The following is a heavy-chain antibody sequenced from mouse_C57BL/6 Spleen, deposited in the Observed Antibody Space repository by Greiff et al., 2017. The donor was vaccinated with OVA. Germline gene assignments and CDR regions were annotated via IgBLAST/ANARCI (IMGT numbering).Heavy chain of an antibody. Sequence: QVQLQQSGAELVKPGASVKISCKASGYAFSSYWMNWVKQRPGKGLEWIGQIYPGDGDTNYNGKFKGKATLTADKSSSTAYMQLSSLTSEDSAVYFCARWGDYDYDMGWFAYWGQGTLVTVSA. D-gene: IGHD2-4*01. CDR1: GYAFSSYW. CDR3: ARWGDYDYDMGWFAY. CDR2: IYPGDGDT. V-gene: IGHV1-80*01. J-gene: IGHJ3*01.